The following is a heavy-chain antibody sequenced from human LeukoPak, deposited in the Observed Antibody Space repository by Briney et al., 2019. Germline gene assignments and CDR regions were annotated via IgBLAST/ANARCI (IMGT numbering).Heavy chain of an antibody. V-gene: IGHV4-34*01. J-gene: IGHJ4*02. Sequence: SETLSLTCAVYGGSFSGYYWSWIRQPPGKGLEWIGEINHSGSTNYNPSLKSRVTISVDTSKNQFSLKLSSVTAADTAVYYCARSGGWYLRYDYWGQGTLVTVSS. CDR2: INHSGST. CDR1: GGSFSGYY. D-gene: IGHD6-19*01. CDR3: ARSGGWYLRYDY.